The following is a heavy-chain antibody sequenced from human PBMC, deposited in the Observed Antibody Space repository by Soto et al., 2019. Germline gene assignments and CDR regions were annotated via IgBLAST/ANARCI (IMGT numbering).Heavy chain of an antibody. CDR2: IRSKAYGGTT. V-gene: IGHV3-49*04. CDR3: TRGGGYCSSTSCYPRGWFDP. J-gene: IGHJ5*02. Sequence: GGSLRLSCTASGFTFGDYAMSWVRQAPGKGLEWVGFIRSKAYGGTTEYAASVKGRFTISRDDSKSIAYLQMNSLKTEDTAVYYCTRGGGYCSSTSCYPRGWFDPWGQGTLVTVSS. D-gene: IGHD2-2*01. CDR1: GFTFGDYA.